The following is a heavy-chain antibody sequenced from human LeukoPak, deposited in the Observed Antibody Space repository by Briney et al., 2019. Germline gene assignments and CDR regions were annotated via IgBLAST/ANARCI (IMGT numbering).Heavy chain of an antibody. Sequence: SETLSLTCTVSGGSISSSSYYWGWIRQPPGKGLEWIGSIYYSGSTYYNPSLKSRVTISVDTSKNQFSLKLSSVTAADTAVYYCARCGVGYCSRGFDPWGQGTLVTVSS. CDR1: GGSISSSSYY. CDR2: IYYSGST. V-gene: IGHV4-39*07. D-gene: IGHD2-2*01. CDR3: ARCGVGYCSRGFDP. J-gene: IGHJ5*02.